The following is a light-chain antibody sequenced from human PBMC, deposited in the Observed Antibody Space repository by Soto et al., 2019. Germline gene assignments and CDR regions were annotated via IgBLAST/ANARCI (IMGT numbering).Light chain of an antibody. CDR3: QQYDSSPYT. Sequence: EIVLTQSPGTLSLSPGERATLSCRASQSIITRYLAWYQKKPGQAPRLLIYGASSRATGIADRFSGSGSGTDFTLTGSGLEPEDFAVYYCQQYDSSPYTFGQGTNLEI. V-gene: IGKV3-20*01. CDR2: GAS. J-gene: IGKJ2*01. CDR1: QSIITRY.